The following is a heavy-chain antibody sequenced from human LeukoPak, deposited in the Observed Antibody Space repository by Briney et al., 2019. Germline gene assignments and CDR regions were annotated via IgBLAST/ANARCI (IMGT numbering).Heavy chain of an antibody. D-gene: IGHD6-13*01. CDR1: GFTFSSYA. V-gene: IGHV3-23*01. J-gene: IGHJ4*02. CDR3: AKRGSSWSYFDY. CDR2: IISSGGTT. Sequence: GGSLRLSCAASGFTFSSYAMSWVRQAPGKGLEWVSGIISSGGTTYYADSVKGRFTISRDNSKNTLYLQMNSLRAEDTAVYYCAKRGSSWSYFDYWGQGTLVTVSS.